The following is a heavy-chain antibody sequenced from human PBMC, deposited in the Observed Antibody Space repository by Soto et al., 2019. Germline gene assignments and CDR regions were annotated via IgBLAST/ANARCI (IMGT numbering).Heavy chain of an antibody. J-gene: IGHJ6*02. CDR2: IKSKTDGGTT. D-gene: IGHD5-12*01. CDR3: TTSYMATTFNFYYYYYGMDV. CDR1: GFTFSNAW. Sequence: GGSLRLSCAASGFTFSNAWMNWVRQAPGKGLEWVGRIKSKTDGGTTDYAAPVKGRFTISRDDSKNTLYLQMNSLKTEDTAVYYCTTSYMATTFNFYYYYYGMDVWGQGTTVTVSS. V-gene: IGHV3-15*07.